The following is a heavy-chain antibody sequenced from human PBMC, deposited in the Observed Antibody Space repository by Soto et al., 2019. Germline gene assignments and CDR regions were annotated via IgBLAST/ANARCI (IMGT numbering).Heavy chain of an antibody. J-gene: IGHJ6*02. D-gene: IGHD3-22*01. CDR2: INPNSGGT. V-gene: IGHV1-2*04. Sequence: GASVKVSCKASGYIFTGYYMHWVRQAPGQGLEWMGWINPNSGGTNYAQKFQGWVTMTRDTSINTAYMELSRLRSDDTAVYYCASGGHYYDSSGYYYRPYYGMDVWGQGTTVTVSS. CDR1: GYIFTGYY. CDR3: ASGGHYYDSSGYYYRPYYGMDV.